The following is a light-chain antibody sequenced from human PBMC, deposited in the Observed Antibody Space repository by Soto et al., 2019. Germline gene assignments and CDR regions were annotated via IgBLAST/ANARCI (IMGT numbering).Light chain of an antibody. CDR1: SGHSSYA. CDR3: QTWGTGIAV. Sequence: QPVLTQSPSASASLGAPVKLTCTLSSGHSSYAIAWHQQQPEKGPRYLMKVNSDGSHSKGDGIPDRFSGSSSGAERYLTISSLQSEDEADYYCQTWGTGIAVFGGGTQLTVL. J-gene: IGLJ7*01. CDR2: VNSDGSH. V-gene: IGLV4-69*01.